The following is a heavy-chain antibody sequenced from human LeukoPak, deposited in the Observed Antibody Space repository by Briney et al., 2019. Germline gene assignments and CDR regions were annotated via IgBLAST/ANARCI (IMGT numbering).Heavy chain of an antibody. CDR3: ARSLTAYCFYS. D-gene: IGHD3-9*01. Sequence: SQTLSLTCTVSGECSKSGDNSGGCVPQQPRKGLEWIGYIYYYSGSTYYNPSLKSRATISVDTSKNQFSLRLSSVTAADTAVYYCARSLTAYCFYSWGQGTLVTVSS. J-gene: IGHJ4*02. V-gene: IGHV4-31*03. CDR2: IYYYSGST. CDR1: GECSKSGDNS.